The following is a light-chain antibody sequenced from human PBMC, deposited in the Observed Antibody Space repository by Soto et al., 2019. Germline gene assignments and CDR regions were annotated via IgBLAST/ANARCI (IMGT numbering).Light chain of an antibody. J-gene: IGKJ1*01. Sequence: DIQMTQSPSTLSASVGDRVTITCRASQSISTWLAWYQQKPGKAPKLLIYKASNLESGVPSRFSGSISGTEFTLTISSLQPDDFATFYCQQYNSYPWTFGQGTKVEIK. CDR3: QQYNSYPWT. CDR2: KAS. V-gene: IGKV1-5*03. CDR1: QSISTW.